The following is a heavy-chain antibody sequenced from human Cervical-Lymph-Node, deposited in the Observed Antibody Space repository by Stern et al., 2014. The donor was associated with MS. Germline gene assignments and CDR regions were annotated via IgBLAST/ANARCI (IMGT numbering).Heavy chain of an antibody. CDR1: GFIFSSYA. D-gene: IGHD2-15*01. CDR2: LSNEGNKQ. CDR3: ARDTCRGGGCYFRY. V-gene: IGHV3-30-3*01. J-gene: IGHJ4*02. Sequence: QVQLVQSGGGVVQPGRSLRLSCAASGFIFSSYAMHWVRQAPGKGLDWVAFLSNEGNKQFYADSVKGRFTISRDNSNNTLYLQMNSLRPEDTAVYYCARDTCRGGGCYFRYWGQGILITVSS.